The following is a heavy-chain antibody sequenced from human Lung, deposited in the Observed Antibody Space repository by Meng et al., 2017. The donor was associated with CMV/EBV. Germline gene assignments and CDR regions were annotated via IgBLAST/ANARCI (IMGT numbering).Heavy chain of an antibody. CDR3: AREYRLKYDSSGFDF. J-gene: IGHJ4*02. CDR1: GFTFNTYW. V-gene: IGHV3-74*01. CDR2: ITSDGSST. D-gene: IGHD3-22*01. Sequence: GGSLRLSCAASGFTFNTYWMHWVRQAPGKGLVWVSRITSDGSSTTYADSVKGRFTISRDNAKNTLYLQMNSLGAEDTAVYYCAREYRLKYDSSGFDFWGQGXLVTVSS.